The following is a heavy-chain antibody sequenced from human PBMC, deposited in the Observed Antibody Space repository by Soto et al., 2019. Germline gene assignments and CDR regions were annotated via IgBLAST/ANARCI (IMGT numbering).Heavy chain of an antibody. CDR2: ISSSSSTI. Sequence: GSLRLSCAASGFTFSSYSMNWVRQAPGKGLEWVSYISSSSSTIYYADSVKGRFTISRDNAKNSLYLQMNSLRAEDTAVYYCARDSRNPNTLPGVVVPASTLTYWGQGTLVTVSS. J-gene: IGHJ4*02. CDR1: GFTFSSYS. CDR3: ARDSRNPNTLPGVVVPASTLTY. V-gene: IGHV3-48*01. D-gene: IGHD2-2*01.